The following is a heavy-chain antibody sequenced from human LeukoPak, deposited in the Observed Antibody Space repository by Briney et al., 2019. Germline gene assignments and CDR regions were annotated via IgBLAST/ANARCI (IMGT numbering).Heavy chain of an antibody. D-gene: IGHD3-10*01. CDR2: ISHSGSS. V-gene: IGHV4-34*01. J-gene: IGHJ4*02. CDR3: ARAYQYCSGRYYWLDY. Sequence: SETLSLTCAVYGGTLSGYYWNWVRQPPGKGLEWIGEISHSGSSNYNPSLKSRVTISGDTSKNLFSLELSSVTAADTAVYYCARAYQYCSGRYYWLDYWGQGTLVTVSS. CDR1: GGTLSGYY.